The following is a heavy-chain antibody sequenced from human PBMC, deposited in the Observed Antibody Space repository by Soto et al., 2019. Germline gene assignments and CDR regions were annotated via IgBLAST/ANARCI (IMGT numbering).Heavy chain of an antibody. D-gene: IGHD3-10*01. V-gene: IGHV3-30*18. CDR2: ISYDGSNK. CDR3: AKDSYYGSGSYPDY. Sequence: PGGSLRLSCAASGFTFSSYGMHWVRQAPGKGLEWVAVISYDGSNKYYADSVKGRFTISRDNSKNTLYLQMNSLRAEDTAVYYCAKDSYYGSGSYPDYWGQGTLVTVSS. J-gene: IGHJ4*02. CDR1: GFTFSSYG.